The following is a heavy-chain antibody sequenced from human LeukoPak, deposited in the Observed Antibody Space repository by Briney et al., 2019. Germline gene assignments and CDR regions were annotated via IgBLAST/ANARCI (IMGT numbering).Heavy chain of an antibody. Sequence: PSQTPSLTCTVSGGSISGGVYYWRWIRQHRGEGLEWLGYIYYSGSNYYNPSLKSRVTSSVDTSKNQFSLKLSSVTAADTAVYYCARAPGYCSSTSCFYYYYYGMDVWGQGTTVTVSS. CDR1: GGSISGGVYY. CDR3: ARAPGYCSSTSCFYYYYYGMDV. J-gene: IGHJ6*02. V-gene: IGHV4-31*03. CDR2: IYYSGSN. D-gene: IGHD2-2*01.